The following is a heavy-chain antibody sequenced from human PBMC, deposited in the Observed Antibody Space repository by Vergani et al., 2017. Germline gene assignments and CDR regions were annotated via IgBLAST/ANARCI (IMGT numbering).Heavy chain of an antibody. D-gene: IGHD1-26*01. Sequence: EVQLLESGGDLVQPGGSLRLSCAASGFTFIMHAMSWVRQAPGKGLECVANIKQDGSEKYYVDSVKGRFTISRDNAKNSLYLQMNSLRVEDTAVYYCARDPEEWERPIDYWGQGTLVTVSS. CDR2: IKQDGSEK. V-gene: IGHV3-7*01. CDR3: ARDPEEWERPIDY. CDR1: GFTFIMHA. J-gene: IGHJ4*02.